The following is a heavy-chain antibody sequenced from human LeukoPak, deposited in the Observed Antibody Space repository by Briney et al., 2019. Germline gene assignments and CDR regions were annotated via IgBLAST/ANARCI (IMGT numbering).Heavy chain of an antibody. J-gene: IGHJ4*02. CDR3: AKDREGGYCSGGSCSFDY. D-gene: IGHD2-15*01. V-gene: IGHV3-23*01. CDR2: IRDSGGST. CDR1: GFTFSSYA. Sequence: GGSLRLSCAASGFTFSSYAMSWVRQAPGKGLEWVSVIRDSGGSTFYAAAVNRRFTISRDNYKNTLYVQMNSLRAEDTAVYYCAKDREGGYCSGGSCSFDYWGQGTLVTVSS.